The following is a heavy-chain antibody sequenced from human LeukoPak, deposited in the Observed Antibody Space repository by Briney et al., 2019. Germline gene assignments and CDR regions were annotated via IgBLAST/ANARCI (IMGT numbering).Heavy chain of an antibody. Sequence: GGSLRLSCAASGFTFSSYSMNWVRQAPGKGLEWVSSISSSSSYIYYADSVKGRFTISRDNANHALYLQMNSLRVDDTGVYYCARGPEYGSGSYWGQGTLVTVSS. V-gene: IGHV3-21*01. CDR3: ARGPEYGSGSY. D-gene: IGHD3-10*01. J-gene: IGHJ4*02. CDR2: ISSSSSYI. CDR1: GFTFSSYS.